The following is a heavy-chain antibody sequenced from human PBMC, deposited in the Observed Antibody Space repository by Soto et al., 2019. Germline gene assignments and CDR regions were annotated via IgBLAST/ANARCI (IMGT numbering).Heavy chain of an antibody. CDR1: GGTFSSYA. D-gene: IGHD2-15*01. CDR2: IIPIFGTA. CDR3: AADLGGPFDYYYYGMDV. J-gene: IGHJ6*02. Sequence: SVKVSCKASGGTFSSYAISWVRQAPGQGLEWMGGIIPIFGTANYAQKFQGRVTITADESTSTAYMELSSLRSEDTAVYYCAADLGGPFDYYYYGMDVWGQGTTVTVSS. V-gene: IGHV1-69*13.